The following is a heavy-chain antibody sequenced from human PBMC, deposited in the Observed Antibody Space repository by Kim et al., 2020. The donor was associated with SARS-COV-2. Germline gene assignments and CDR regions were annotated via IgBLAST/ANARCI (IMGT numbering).Heavy chain of an antibody. J-gene: IGHJ4*02. CDR3: ASLYCSSTSCYQFFDY. CDR2: IIPILGIA. D-gene: IGHD2-2*01. V-gene: IGHV1-69*02. CDR1: GGTFSSYT. Sequence: SVKVSCKASGGTFSSYTISWVRQAPGQGLEWMGRIIPILGIANYAQKFQGRVTITADKSTSTAYMELSSLRSEDTAVYYCASLYCSSTSCYQFFDYWGQGTLVTVSS.